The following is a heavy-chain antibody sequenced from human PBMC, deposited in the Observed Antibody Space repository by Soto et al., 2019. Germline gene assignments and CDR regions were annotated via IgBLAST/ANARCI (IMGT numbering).Heavy chain of an antibody. CDR2: IRTIPYGGTT. V-gene: IGHV3-49*03. Sequence: GGSLRLSCTASGFTFGDYAMSWIRQAPGKGLEWVGFIRTIPYGGTTELAASVKGRFTISRDDSKSVAYLQMDSLKTEDTAVYYCTRGVTILGVPRTLDYWGQGTLVTVSS. J-gene: IGHJ4*02. CDR3: TRGVTILGVPRTLDY. CDR1: GFTFGDYA. D-gene: IGHD3-3*01.